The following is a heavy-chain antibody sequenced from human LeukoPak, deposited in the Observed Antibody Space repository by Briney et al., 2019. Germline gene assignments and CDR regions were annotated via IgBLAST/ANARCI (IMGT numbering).Heavy chain of an antibody. CDR1: GDTFTDYY. CDR3: ARSERRLNICHYNYPMDV. V-gene: IGHV1-2*02. Sequence: GASVKVSCKASGDTFTDYYIHLVRQAPGQPLEGMGWINPNSGDTKYAQNFQDRVTMASDTSTTRAYMDLTRLKSEDTAVYYCARSERRLNICHYNYPMDVWGEGTTVTVST. CDR2: INPNSGDT. J-gene: IGHJ6*04. D-gene: IGHD1-1*01.